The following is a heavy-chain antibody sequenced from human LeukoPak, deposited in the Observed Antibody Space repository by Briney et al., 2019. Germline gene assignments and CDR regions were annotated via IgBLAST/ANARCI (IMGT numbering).Heavy chain of an antibody. CDR3: ARTMVRGVIIKYYFDY. V-gene: IGHV3-66*01. CDR2: IYSGGST. Sequence: GGSLRLSCAASGFTVSSNYMSWVRQAPGKGLEWVSVIYSGGSTYYADSVKGRFTISRDNSKNTLYLQMNSLRAEDTAVYYCARTMVRGVIIKYYFDYWGQGTLVTVSS. J-gene: IGHJ4*02. CDR1: GFTVSSNY. D-gene: IGHD3-10*01.